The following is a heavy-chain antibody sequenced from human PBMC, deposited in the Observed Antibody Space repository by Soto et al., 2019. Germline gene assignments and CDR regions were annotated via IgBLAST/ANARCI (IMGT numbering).Heavy chain of an antibody. Sequence: QVQLQESGPGLVKPSQTLSLTCTVSGGSISSGGYYWSWIRQHPGKGLEWIGYIYYSGSTYYNPSLKSRVTISVDTSKNQFSLKLSSVTAADTAVYYCARDGPQGSGNSYYYYYGMDVWGQGTTVTVSS. D-gene: IGHD6-19*01. CDR3: ARDGPQGSGNSYYYYYGMDV. J-gene: IGHJ6*02. CDR2: IYYSGST. V-gene: IGHV4-31*03. CDR1: GGSISSGGYY.